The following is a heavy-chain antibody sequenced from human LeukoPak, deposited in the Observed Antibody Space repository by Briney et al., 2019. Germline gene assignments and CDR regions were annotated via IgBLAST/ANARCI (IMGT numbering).Heavy chain of an antibody. Sequence: ASVKVSCKTSGYTCMSYGIYWVRQAPGQGLEWMGWINTYNGNTNTAQKLQGRVTMTTDTSTSTAYMELRSLRSDDTAVYYCAREFDGDSLDYWGQGTLVTVSS. CDR3: AREFDGDSLDY. CDR2: INTYNGNT. CDR1: GYTCMSYG. J-gene: IGHJ4*02. V-gene: IGHV1-18*01. D-gene: IGHD3-9*01.